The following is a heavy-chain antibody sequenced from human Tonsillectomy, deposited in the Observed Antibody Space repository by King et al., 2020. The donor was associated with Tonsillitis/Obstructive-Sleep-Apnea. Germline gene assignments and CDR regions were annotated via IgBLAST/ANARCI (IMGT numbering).Heavy chain of an antibody. CDR3: AKDLSMADAFDI. CDR1: GFTFSSNA. CDR2: ISGSGGST. D-gene: IGHD2-8*01. Sequence: VQLVQSGGGLVQPGGSLRLSCAASGFTFSSNAMSWVRQATGKGLEWVSVISGSGGSTYYADSVKGRFTISRDNSKNTLSLQMNSLRAEDTAVYYCAKDLSMADAFDIWGQGTMVTVSS. V-gene: IGHV3-23*04. J-gene: IGHJ3*02.